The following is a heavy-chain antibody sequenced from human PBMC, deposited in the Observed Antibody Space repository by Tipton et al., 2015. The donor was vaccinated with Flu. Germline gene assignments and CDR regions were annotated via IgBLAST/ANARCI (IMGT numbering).Heavy chain of an antibody. Sequence: AASGFTFTNYGMHWVRQAPGKGMEWVAVISYDGNYKFYADSVKGRFTISRDNSANTVSLQMNSLRTEDTVVYYCAKEPWSHGLGDSWGQGTRVTVSS. CDR2: ISYDGNYK. CDR3: AKEPWSHGLGDS. V-gene: IGHV3-30*18. D-gene: IGHD1-1*01. J-gene: IGHJ4*02. CDR1: GFTFTNYG.